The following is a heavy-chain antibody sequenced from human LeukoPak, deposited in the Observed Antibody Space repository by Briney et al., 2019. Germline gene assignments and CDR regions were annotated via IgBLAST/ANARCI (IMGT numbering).Heavy chain of an antibody. V-gene: IGHV3-23*01. D-gene: IGHD6-19*01. CDR1: GFGFSTYG. CDR3: AKDARRTNGWYYFDY. CDR2: ITDSSDYT. Sequence: PGGSLRLSCTASGFGFSTYGMGWVRQAPGAGLEWVAAITDSSDYTYFADSMKGRFTISGDNSKNMLYLQMSSLRADDTAVYYCAKDARRTNGWYYFDYWGQGALVTVSS. J-gene: IGHJ4*02.